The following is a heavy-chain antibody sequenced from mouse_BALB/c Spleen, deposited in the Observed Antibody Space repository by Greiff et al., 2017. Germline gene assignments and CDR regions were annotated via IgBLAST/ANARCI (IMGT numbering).Heavy chain of an antibody. CDR3: TRSVV. V-gene: IGHV1S81*02. Sequence: QVHVKQPGAELVKPGASVKLSCKASGYTFTSYYMYWVKQRPGQGLEWIGGINPSNGGTNFNEKFKSKATLTVDKSSSTAYMQLSSLTSEDSAVYYCTRSVVWGAGTTVTVSS. CDR2: INPSNGGT. J-gene: IGHJ1*01. CDR1: GYTFTSYY.